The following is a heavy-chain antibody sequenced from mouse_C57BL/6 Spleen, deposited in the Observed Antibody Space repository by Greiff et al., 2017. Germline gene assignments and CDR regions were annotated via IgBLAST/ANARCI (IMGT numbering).Heavy chain of an antibody. CDR1: GYTFTSYW. D-gene: IGHD2-4*01. CDR3: AICDYDGNGAMDY. J-gene: IGHJ4*01. CDR2: IYPSDSET. V-gene: IGHV1-61*01. Sequence: QVQLQQPGAELVRPGSSVKLSCKASGYTFTSYWMDWVKQRPGQGLEWIGNIYPSDSETHYNQKFKDKATLTVDKSSSTAYMQLSSLTSEDSAVYYCAICDYDGNGAMDYWGQGTSVTVSS.